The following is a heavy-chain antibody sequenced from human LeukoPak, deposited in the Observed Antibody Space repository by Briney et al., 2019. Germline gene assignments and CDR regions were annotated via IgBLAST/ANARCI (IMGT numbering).Heavy chain of an antibody. J-gene: IGHJ6*02. CDR3: ASYDILIGPYYYYGMDV. CDR1: GFTFSSYA. Sequence: GGSLRLSCAASGFTFSSYAMSWVRQAPGKGLEWVSAISGSGGSTYYADSVKGRFTISRDNSKNTLYLQMNSLRAEDTAVYYCASYDILIGPYYYYGMDVWGQGTTVTVSS. V-gene: IGHV3-23*01. CDR2: ISGSGGST. D-gene: IGHD3-9*01.